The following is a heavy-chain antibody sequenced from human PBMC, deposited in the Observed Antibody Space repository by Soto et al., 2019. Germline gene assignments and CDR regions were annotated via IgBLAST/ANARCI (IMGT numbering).Heavy chain of an antibody. V-gene: IGHV3-23*01. Sequence: GGSLRLSCAASGFTFRSYAMSWVRLAPGKGLEWVSSISGSGGSTYYADSVKGRFNVSRDNSENTLFLQVNSLRAEDTAIYFCATRTNGFVYWGQGTLVTVFS. J-gene: IGHJ4*02. CDR1: GFTFRSYA. D-gene: IGHD2-8*01. CDR3: ATRTNGFVY. CDR2: ISGSGGST.